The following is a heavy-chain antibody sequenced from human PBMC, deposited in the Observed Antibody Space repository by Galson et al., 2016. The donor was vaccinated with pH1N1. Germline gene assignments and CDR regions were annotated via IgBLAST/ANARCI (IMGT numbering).Heavy chain of an antibody. CDR3: ARGISGSRPLLYYYGLDV. V-gene: IGHV1-8*03. D-gene: IGHD1-26*01. J-gene: IGHJ6*02. CDR1: GYTFTNYD. CDR2: LNPHSGRT. Sequence: SVKVSCKASGYTFTNYDINWVRQAPGQGLEWMAWLNPHSGRTAFAQKFQGRVTITRDTSISTAFMELNSLRSDDTAVYFCARGISGSRPLLYYYGLDVWGRGTTVTVSS.